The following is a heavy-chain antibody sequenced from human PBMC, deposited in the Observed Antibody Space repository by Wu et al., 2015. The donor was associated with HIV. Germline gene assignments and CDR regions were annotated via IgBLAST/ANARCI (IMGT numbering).Heavy chain of an antibody. V-gene: IGHV1-2*02. D-gene: IGHD3-9*01. J-gene: IGHJ3*02. CDR3: ARGFLTGYQDDAFDI. Sequence: QVQLVQSGAEVKKPGASVKVSCKASGYTFTGYYMHWVRQAPGQGLEWMGWINPNSGGTNYAQKFQGRVTMTRDTSISTAYMELSRLRSDDTAVYYCARGFLTGYQDDAFDIWGQGTMVTVSS. CDR2: INPNSGGT. CDR1: GYTFTGYY.